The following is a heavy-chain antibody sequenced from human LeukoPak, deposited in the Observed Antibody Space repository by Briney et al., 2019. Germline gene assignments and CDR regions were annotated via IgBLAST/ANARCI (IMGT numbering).Heavy chain of an antibody. V-gene: IGHV3-64*04. D-gene: IGHD3-10*01. CDR3: ARGASYCDL. J-gene: IGHJ4*02. CDR2: ISSNGGST. CDR1: GFTFSRYA. Sequence: GGSLRLSCSASGFTFSRYAMHWVRQAPGKGLEYVSAISSNGGSTYYADSVKGRFTISRDNSKNTVYLQMNSLRAEDTALYYCARGASYCDLWGQGTLVTVSS.